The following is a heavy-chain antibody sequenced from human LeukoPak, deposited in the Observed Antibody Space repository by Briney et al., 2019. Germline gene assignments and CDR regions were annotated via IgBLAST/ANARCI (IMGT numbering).Heavy chain of an antibody. CDR3: ARGGRNYGFDY. V-gene: IGHV1-18*04. J-gene: IGHJ4*02. CDR2: ISAYNGNT. CDR1: GYTFTSYY. Sequence: ASMKVSCKASGYTFTSYYMHWVRQAPGQGLEWMGWISAYNGNTNYAQKLQGRVTMTTDTSTSTAYMELRSLRSDDTAVYYCARGGRNYGFDYWGQGTLVTVSS. D-gene: IGHD1-7*01.